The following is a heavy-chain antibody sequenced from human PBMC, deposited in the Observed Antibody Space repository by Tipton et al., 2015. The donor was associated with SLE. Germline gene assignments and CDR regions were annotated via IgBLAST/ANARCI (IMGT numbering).Heavy chain of an antibody. CDR3: ARPSGYTAMAPYYYYFDY. Sequence: QLVQSGAEVKKPGASVKVSCKASGYTFTSYGISWVRQAPGQGLEWMGWISAYNGNTNYAQKLQGRVTMTTDTSTSTAYMELRSLGSDDTAVYYCARPSGYTAMAPYYYYFDYWGQGPLVTVSS. CDR2: ISAYNGNT. D-gene: IGHD5-18*01. J-gene: IGHJ4*02. CDR1: GYTFTSYG. V-gene: IGHV1-18*01.